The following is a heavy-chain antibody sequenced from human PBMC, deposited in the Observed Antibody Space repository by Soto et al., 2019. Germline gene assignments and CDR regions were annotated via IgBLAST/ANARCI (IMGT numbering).Heavy chain of an antibody. CDR2: IRSKAYGGTT. CDR3: ARNFMTTVLDY. CDR1: GFTFGDYA. D-gene: IGHD4-17*01. V-gene: IGHV3-49*04. Sequence: PGGSLRLSCTASGFTFGDYAMSWVRQAPGKGLEWVGFIRSKAYGGTTEYAASVKGRFTISRDNSKNTLYLQMNSLRAEDTAVYYCARNFMTTVLDYWGQGTLVTVSS. J-gene: IGHJ4*02.